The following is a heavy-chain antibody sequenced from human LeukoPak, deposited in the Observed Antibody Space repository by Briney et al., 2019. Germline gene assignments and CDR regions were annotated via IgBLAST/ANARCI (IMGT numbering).Heavy chain of an antibody. V-gene: IGHV3-30*02. J-gene: IGHJ4*02. CDR1: GFTVSSNY. Sequence: PGGSLRLSCAASGFTVSSNYMSWVRQAPGKGLEWVAFIRYDGSNKYYADSVKGRFTISRDNSKNTLYLQMNSLRAEDTAVYYCAKGGDQNWNYGDYFDYWGQGTQVTVSS. CDR2: IRYDGSNK. D-gene: IGHD1-7*01. CDR3: AKGGDQNWNYGDYFDY.